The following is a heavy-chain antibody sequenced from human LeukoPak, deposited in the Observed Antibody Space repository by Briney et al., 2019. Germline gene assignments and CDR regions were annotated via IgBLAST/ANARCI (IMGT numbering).Heavy chain of an antibody. Sequence: PGGSLRLSCAASGFTFSSYSMNWVRQAPGKGLEWVSSISSSSSYIYYADSVKGRFTISRDNAKNSLYLQMNSLRAEDTAVYYCARKVVPAAIWYYFDYWGQGTLVTVSS. CDR2: ISSSSSYI. D-gene: IGHD2-2*01. J-gene: IGHJ4*02. V-gene: IGHV3-21*01. CDR1: GFTFSSYS. CDR3: ARKVVPAAIWYYFDY.